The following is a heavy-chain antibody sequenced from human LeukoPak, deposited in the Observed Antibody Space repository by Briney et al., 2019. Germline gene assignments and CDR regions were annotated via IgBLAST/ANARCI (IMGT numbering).Heavy chain of an antibody. CDR3: AAHGSGSYSNWFDP. J-gene: IGHJ5*02. CDR1: GGTFSSYA. D-gene: IGHD3-10*01. CDR2: ISAYNGNT. Sequence: GASVKVSCRASGGTFSSYAISWVRQAPGQGLEWMGWISAYNGNTNYAQKLQGRVTMTTDTSTSTAYMELRSLRSDDTAVYYCAAHGSGSYSNWFDPWGQGTLVTVSS. V-gene: IGHV1-18*01.